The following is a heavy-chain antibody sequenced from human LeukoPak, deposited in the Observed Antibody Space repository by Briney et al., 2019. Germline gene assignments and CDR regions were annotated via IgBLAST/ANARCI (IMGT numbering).Heavy chain of an antibody. CDR3: ARYSLRSTSLDY. CDR2: IIPIFGTA. J-gene: IGHJ4*02. V-gene: IGHV1-69*13. CDR1: GGTFSSYA. D-gene: IGHD2-2*01. Sequence: GASVKVSCKASGGTFSSYAISLVRQAPGQGLEWMGGIIPIFGTANYAQKFQGRVTITADESTSTAYMELSSLRSEDTAVYYCARYSLRSTSLDYWGQGTLVTVSS.